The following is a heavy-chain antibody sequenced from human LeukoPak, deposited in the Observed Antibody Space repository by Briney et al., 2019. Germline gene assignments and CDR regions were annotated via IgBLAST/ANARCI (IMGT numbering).Heavy chain of an antibody. V-gene: IGHV4-59*12. CDR2: IYYSGST. CDR3: ARGAMATTPFFDY. D-gene: IGHD5-24*01. Sequence: SETLSLTCTVSGGSISSYYWSWIRQPPGKGLEWIGYIYYSGSTNYNPSLKSRVTISVDKSKNQFSLKLNSVTAADTAVYYCARGAMATTPFFDYWGQGTLVTVSS. J-gene: IGHJ4*02. CDR1: GGSISSYY.